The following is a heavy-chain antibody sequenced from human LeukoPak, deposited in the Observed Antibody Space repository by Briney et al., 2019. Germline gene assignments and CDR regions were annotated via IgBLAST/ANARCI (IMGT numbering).Heavy chain of an antibody. CDR3: ASHLKKYQRLGGHDAFDI. V-gene: IGHV3-23*01. D-gene: IGHD2-2*01. CDR2: ISGSGGST. CDR1: GFTFSSYA. Sequence: GGSLRLSCAASGFTFSSYAMSWVRQAPGKGLEWVSAISGSGGSTYYADSVKGRFTISRDNAKNTLYLQMNSLRAEDTAVYYCASHLKKYQRLGGHDAFDIWGQGTMVTVSS. J-gene: IGHJ3*02.